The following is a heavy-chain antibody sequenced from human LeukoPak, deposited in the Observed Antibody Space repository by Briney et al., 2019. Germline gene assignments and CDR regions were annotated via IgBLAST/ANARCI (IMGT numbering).Heavy chain of an antibody. Sequence: GGSLRLSCAASGFTFSSYEMNWVRQAPGKGLEWVSYISSSGSTIYYADSVKGRFTISRDNAKNSLYLQMNSLRTEDTALYYCAKGAAYSSGSGIYSWGQGTLVTVSS. CDR2: ISSSGSTI. CDR3: AKGAAYSSGSGIYS. CDR1: GFTFSSYE. D-gene: IGHD6-25*01. J-gene: IGHJ4*02. V-gene: IGHV3-48*03.